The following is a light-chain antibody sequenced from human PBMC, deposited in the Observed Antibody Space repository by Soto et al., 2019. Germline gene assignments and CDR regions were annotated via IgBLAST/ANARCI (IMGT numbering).Light chain of an antibody. CDR3: QHYNSYGT. CDR1: QGINNY. V-gene: IGKV1-27*01. Sequence: DIQMTQSPSSLSASVGDSVTITCRASQGINNYLAWYQQKPGKVPVLLIYSASTLKSGVPSRFSGRGAGTDFTLTISSLQPEDFATYYCQHYNSYGTFGQGTKVDIK. J-gene: IGKJ1*01. CDR2: SAS.